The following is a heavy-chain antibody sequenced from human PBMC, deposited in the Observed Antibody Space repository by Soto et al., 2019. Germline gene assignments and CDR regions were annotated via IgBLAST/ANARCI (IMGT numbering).Heavy chain of an antibody. J-gene: IGHJ4*02. Sequence: QVQLLQSGTEVKKPGASVRVSCKTSGYTFTSYGISWVRQAPGQGLEWMGWISNYNGDTNYAQKLQGRVTMSTDTSVSTAYRVLMTLRSQDTAMYYSARASAFTLDCSAYNCSFLYWGPGTLVTVS. D-gene: IGHD3-22*01. V-gene: IGHV1-18*01. CDR2: ISNYNGDT. CDR1: GYTFTSYG. CDR3: ARASAFTLDCSAYNCSFLY.